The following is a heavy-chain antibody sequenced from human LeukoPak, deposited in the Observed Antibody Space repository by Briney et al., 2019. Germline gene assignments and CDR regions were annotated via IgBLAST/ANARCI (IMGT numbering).Heavy chain of an antibody. Sequence: PSETLSLTCTVSGGSISSYYWSWIRQPPGKGLEWIGYIYYSGSTNYNPSLKNRVTISVDTSKNQFSLKLSSVTAADTAVYYCARRRSGHDAFDIWGQGTMVTVSS. CDR3: ARRRSGHDAFDI. V-gene: IGHV4-59*01. D-gene: IGHD3-3*01. CDR1: GGSISSYY. J-gene: IGHJ3*02. CDR2: IYYSGST.